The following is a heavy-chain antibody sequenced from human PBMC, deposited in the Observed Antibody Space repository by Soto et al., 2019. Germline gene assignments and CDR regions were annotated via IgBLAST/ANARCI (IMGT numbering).Heavy chain of an antibody. Sequence: GGSLRLSCAASGFTFSSYGMHWVRQAPGKGLEWVAVISYDGSNKYYADSVKGRFTISRDNSKNTLYLQMNSLRAEDTAVYYCAKEWLRPDVELVYGMDVWGQGTTVTVSS. CDR1: GFTFSSYG. CDR3: AKEWLRPDVELVYGMDV. D-gene: IGHD3-22*01. V-gene: IGHV3-30*18. J-gene: IGHJ6*02. CDR2: ISYDGSNK.